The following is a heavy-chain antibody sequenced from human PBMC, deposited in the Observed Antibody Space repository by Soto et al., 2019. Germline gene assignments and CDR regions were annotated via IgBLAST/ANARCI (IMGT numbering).Heavy chain of an antibody. D-gene: IGHD2-2*01. CDR1: GGDFKNFI. Sequence: VQLVQSGAEVRKPGSSVKVSCKASGGDFKNFIIAWVRQAPGHGLEWMGGVIPIFGTPNFVQKFQDRVTITADEATSTTDMELRSRRSEDTAVYYCSRVGSCLSSSCLCCGVDVWGEGTTVIVSS. CDR2: VIPIFGTP. J-gene: IGHJ6*04. V-gene: IGHV1-69*01. CDR3: SRVGSCLSSSCLCCGVDV.